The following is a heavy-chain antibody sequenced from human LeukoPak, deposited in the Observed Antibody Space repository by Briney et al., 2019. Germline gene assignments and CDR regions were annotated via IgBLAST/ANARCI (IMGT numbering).Heavy chain of an antibody. J-gene: IGHJ3*02. CDR3: AREYDFWSGLDGFDI. V-gene: IGHV4-30-2*01. CDR2: IYQSGST. D-gene: IGHD3-3*01. CDR1: GASLSNVKNY. Sequence: SETLSLTCSVSGASLSNVKNYWSWVRQPPGKGLEWIGYIYQSGSTSYNPSLKSRVTMSLDMSKNQFSLKLNSVTAADTAVYYCAREYDFWSGLDGFDIWGQGTMVTVSS.